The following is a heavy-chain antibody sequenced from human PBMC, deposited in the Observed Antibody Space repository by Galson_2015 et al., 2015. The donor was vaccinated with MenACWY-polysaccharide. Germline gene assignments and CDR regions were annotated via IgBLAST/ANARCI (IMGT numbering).Heavy chain of an antibody. J-gene: IGHJ4*02. V-gene: IGHV3-74*01. CDR3: ARDRVDVPVIEAHTIFDY. CDR2: IYSDASII. Sequence: SLRLSCAASGFTFSSHWMHWVRHAPGEGRVWVSRIYSDASIINYADTVKGRFTISRDNAKNTPYLEMNSLRAEDTAIYFCARDRVDVPVIEAHTIFDYWGQGVLVTVSS. CDR1: GFTFSSHW. D-gene: IGHD2-2*01.